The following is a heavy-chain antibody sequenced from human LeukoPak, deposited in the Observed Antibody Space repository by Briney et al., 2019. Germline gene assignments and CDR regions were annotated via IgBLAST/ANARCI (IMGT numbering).Heavy chain of an antibody. CDR3: ARVAAVTTSPQFDY. CDR2: IYYSGST. J-gene: IGHJ4*02. D-gene: IGHD4-17*01. Sequence: SETLSLTCTVSGGSISSGDYYWSWVRQPPGKGLEWIGYIYYSGSTYYNPSLKSRVTISVDTSKNQFSLKLSSVTAADTAVYYCARVAAVTTSPQFDYWGQGTLVTVSS. V-gene: IGHV4-30-4*01. CDR1: GGSISSGDYY.